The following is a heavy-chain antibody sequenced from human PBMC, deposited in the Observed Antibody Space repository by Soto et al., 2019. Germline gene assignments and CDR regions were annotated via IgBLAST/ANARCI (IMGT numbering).Heavy chain of an antibody. J-gene: IGHJ4*02. CDR3: ARAHSTGWHYFDY. V-gene: IGHV3-73*01. D-gene: IGHD6-19*01. CDR1: GFTFGASA. Sequence: PGGSLRLSCAASGFTFGASALQWVRQASGKGLEWLARIGSKGETYATAYATSVKGRFTISRDNSKNTLYLHINSLKVDDTAMYYCARAHSTGWHYFDYWGPGTLVTVSS. CDR2: IGSKGETYAT.